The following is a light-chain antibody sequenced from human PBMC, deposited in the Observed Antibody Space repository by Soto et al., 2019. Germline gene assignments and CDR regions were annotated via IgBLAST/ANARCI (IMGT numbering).Light chain of an antibody. CDR2: GNS. CDR1: SSNIGAGYD. V-gene: IGLV1-40*01. CDR3: QSYDSSLSGYVV. Sequence: QSVLTQPPSGSGAPGQRFTISCTGSSSNIGAGYDVHWYQQLPGTAPKLLIYGNSNRPSGVPDRFSGSKSGTSASLAITGLQAEDEADYYGQSYDSSLSGYVVFGGGTKLTVL. J-gene: IGLJ2*01.